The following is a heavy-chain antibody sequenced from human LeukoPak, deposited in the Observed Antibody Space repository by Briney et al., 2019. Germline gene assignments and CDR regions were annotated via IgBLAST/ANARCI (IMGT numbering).Heavy chain of an antibody. CDR3: ARGDYETHGYQTR. CDR1: GFTFSSYG. V-gene: IGHV3-30*03. J-gene: IGHJ4*02. Sequence: GGSLRLSCAASGFTFSSYGMHWVRQAPGKGLEWVAVISYDGSNKYYADSVKGRFTISRDNSKNTLYLQMNSLRAEDTAVYYCARGDYETHGYQTRWGQGTLVTVSS. CDR2: ISYDGSNK. D-gene: IGHD3-22*01.